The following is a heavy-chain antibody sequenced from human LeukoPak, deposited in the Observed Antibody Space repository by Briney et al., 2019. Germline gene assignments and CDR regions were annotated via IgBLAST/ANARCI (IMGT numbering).Heavy chain of an antibody. V-gene: IGHV4-59*08. CDR2: IYYSGST. J-gene: IGHJ4*02. D-gene: IGHD2-2*01. Sequence: SETLSLTCTVSGGSISSYYGSWIRQPPGKGLEWIGYIYYSGSTNYNPSLKSRVTISVDTSKNQFSLKLSSVTAADTAVYYCAAGKPAAKSLDYWGQGTLVTVSS. CDR1: GGSISSYY. CDR3: AAGKPAAKSLDY.